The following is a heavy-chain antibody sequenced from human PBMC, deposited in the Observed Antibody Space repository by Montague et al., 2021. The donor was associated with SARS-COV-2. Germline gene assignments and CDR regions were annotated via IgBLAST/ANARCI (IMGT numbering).Heavy chain of an antibody. Sequence: SLRLSCAASGFTFSSYSMSWVRQAPGKGLEWVANIKQDGSEKSYVDSVKGRFTISRDNAENSLYLQMTSLRAEDTAVYYCVRDNQYSTSWYIYYFDYWGQGALVTVSS. D-gene: IGHD2-2*02. V-gene: IGHV3-7*01. CDR1: GFTFSSYS. CDR2: IKQDGSEK. J-gene: IGHJ4*02. CDR3: VRDNQYSTSWYIYYFDY.